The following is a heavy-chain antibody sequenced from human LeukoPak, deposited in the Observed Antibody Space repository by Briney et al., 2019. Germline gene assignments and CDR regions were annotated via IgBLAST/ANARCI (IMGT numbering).Heavy chain of an antibody. CDR1: GFTFSSYW. V-gene: IGHV3-7*01. Sequence: GGSLRLSCAASGFTFSSYWMSWVRQAPGKGLEWVANIKQDGSEKYYVDSVKGRFTISRDNAKNSLYLQMNSLRAEDTAVYYCARERKTTVTPFDYWGQGTLVTVSS. J-gene: IGHJ4*02. D-gene: IGHD4-11*01. CDR2: IKQDGSEK. CDR3: ARERKTTVTPFDY.